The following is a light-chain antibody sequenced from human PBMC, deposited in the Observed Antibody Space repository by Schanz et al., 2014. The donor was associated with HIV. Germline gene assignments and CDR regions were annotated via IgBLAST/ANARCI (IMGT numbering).Light chain of an antibody. CDR2: GAS. Sequence: EIVLTQSPGTLSLSPGDRATLSCRASESVTSSYLAWYQQKRGQAPRLLIYGASIRASGIPDRFSGSGSGTDFTLTISRLEPEDFALYYCQQYGNSPFTFGPGTNVDLK. V-gene: IGKV3-20*01. J-gene: IGKJ3*01. CDR1: ESVTSSY. CDR3: QQYGNSPFT.